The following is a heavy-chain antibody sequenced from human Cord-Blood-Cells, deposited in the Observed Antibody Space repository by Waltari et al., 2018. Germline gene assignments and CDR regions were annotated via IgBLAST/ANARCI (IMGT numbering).Heavy chain of an antibody. V-gene: IGHV4-30-4*08. Sequence: QVQLQESGPGLVKPSQTLSLTCTVSGGSISSGDYYWSWIRQPPGKGLEWIGYIYYSGSTHYNPSLKSRVTISVDTSKNQFSLKLSSVTAADTAVYYCARDQLGDGDAFDIWGQGTMVTVTS. CDR2: IYYSGST. J-gene: IGHJ3*02. CDR1: GGSISSGDYY. D-gene: IGHD3-10*01. CDR3: ARDQLGDGDAFDI.